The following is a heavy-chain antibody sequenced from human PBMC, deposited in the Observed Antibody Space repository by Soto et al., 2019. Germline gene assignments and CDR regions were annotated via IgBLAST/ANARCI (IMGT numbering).Heavy chain of an antibody. CDR3: ARVHCSGGSCYAGAYNWFDP. Sequence: GASVKVSCKASGYTFTSYDINWVRQATGQGLEWMGWMNPNSGNTGYAQKFQGRVTMTRNTSISTAYMELSSLRSEDTAVYYCARVHCSGGSCYAGAYNWFDPWGQGTLVTVSS. CDR1: GYTFTSYD. CDR2: MNPNSGNT. V-gene: IGHV1-8*01. D-gene: IGHD2-15*01. J-gene: IGHJ5*02.